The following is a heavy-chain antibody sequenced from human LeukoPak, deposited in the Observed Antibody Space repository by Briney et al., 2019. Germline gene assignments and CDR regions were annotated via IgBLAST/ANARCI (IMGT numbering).Heavy chain of an antibody. D-gene: IGHD2-15*01. V-gene: IGHV3-9*01. J-gene: IGHJ4*02. CDR1: GLTFDDYA. CDR2: ISWNGGSK. Sequence: PGRSLRLSCAASGLTFDDYAMHWVRQAPGKGLEWVSGISWNGGSKDYADSVKGRFTISRDNAKNSLYLQINSLRAEDTALYFCAKNSGGILKYYFDYWGQGTLVTVSS. CDR3: AKNSGGILKYYFDY.